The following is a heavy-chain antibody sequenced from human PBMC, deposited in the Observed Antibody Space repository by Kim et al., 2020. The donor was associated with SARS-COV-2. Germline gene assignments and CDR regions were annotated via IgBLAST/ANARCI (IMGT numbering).Heavy chain of an antibody. Sequence: GGSLRLSCAASGFTVSIYGMYWVRQAPGKGLAWVSRINSDGRSTAYADSVKGRFIISRDNAKNTLYLQMNSLRARDTAVYYCARDGTDAAPGFDYWGQGTLVTVSS. CDR1: GFTVSIYG. CDR2: INSDGRST. V-gene: IGHV3-74*01. D-gene: IGHD1-1*01. CDR3: ARDGTDAAPGFDY. J-gene: IGHJ4*02.